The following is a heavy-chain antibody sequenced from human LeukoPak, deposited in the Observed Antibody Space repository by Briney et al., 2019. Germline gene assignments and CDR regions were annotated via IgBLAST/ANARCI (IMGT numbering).Heavy chain of an antibody. J-gene: IGHJ4*02. CDR2: INQDGSEK. Sequence: GGSLRLSCAASGFTFTSNWMSWVRQAPGKGLEWVAHINQDGSEKYYVDSVKGRFTISRDNAKNSLYLQMNSMRAEDTAVYYCARDSYRALDHWGQGTPVTVSS. CDR1: GFTFTSNW. V-gene: IGHV3-7*01. CDR3: ARDSYRALDH. D-gene: IGHD1-14*01.